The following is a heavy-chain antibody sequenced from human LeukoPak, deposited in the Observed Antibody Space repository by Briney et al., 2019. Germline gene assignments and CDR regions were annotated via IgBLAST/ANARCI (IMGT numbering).Heavy chain of an antibody. CDR1: GFTFSSYW. Sequence: GGSLRLSCAASGFTFSSYWMHWVRQAPGKGLVWVSHINSDGSSTSYADSVKGRFTISRDSAKNTLYLQMNSLRAEDTAVYYCARARYCSGGSCYYYYYMDVWGKGTTVTVSS. J-gene: IGHJ6*03. V-gene: IGHV3-74*01. CDR3: ARARYCSGGSCYYYYYMDV. CDR2: INSDGSST. D-gene: IGHD2-15*01.